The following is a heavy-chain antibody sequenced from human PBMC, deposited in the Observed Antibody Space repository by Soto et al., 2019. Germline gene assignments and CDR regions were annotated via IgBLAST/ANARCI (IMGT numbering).Heavy chain of an antibody. V-gene: IGHV4-4*02. Sequence: QVELQESGPRLVKSSGTLSLTCEVSSGSISTGNWWSLVRQPPGKGLEWIGEIYYTGATNYNPSLTTPVTMTIDKSNDQFSLILTSATAADTAVYYCARVFSSGSGWMYYFDFWGQGILVSVSS. D-gene: IGHD6-25*01. CDR2: IYYTGAT. CDR3: ARVFSSGSGWMYYFDF. CDR1: SGSISTGNW. J-gene: IGHJ4*02.